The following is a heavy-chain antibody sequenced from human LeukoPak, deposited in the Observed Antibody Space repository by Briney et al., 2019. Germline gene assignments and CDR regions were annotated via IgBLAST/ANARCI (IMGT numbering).Heavy chain of an antibody. CDR3: ARAVHTSSWYLDY. Sequence: PSETLSLTCAVSGYSISSGYYWGWIRQPPGKGLEWIGSVYHSGSTYYNPSLKSRVTIPVDTSKNQFSLKLSSVTAADTAVYYYARAVHTSSWYLDYWGQGTLVTVSS. CDR2: VYHSGST. D-gene: IGHD6-13*01. J-gene: IGHJ4*02. V-gene: IGHV4-38-2*01. CDR1: GYSISSGYY.